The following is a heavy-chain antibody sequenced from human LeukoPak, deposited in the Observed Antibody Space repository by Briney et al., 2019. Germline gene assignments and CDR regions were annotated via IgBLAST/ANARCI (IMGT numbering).Heavy chain of an antibody. Sequence: GESLKISCKGSGYSFSSYAMSWVRQAPGKGLEWVSAISGSGGSTYYADSVKGRFTISRDNSKNTLYLQMNSLRAEDTAVYYCAKVSGYDSRGYYPWGQGTLVTVSS. CDR1: GYSFSSYA. V-gene: IGHV3-23*01. D-gene: IGHD3-22*01. CDR3: AKVSGYDSRGYYP. CDR2: ISGSGGST. J-gene: IGHJ5*02.